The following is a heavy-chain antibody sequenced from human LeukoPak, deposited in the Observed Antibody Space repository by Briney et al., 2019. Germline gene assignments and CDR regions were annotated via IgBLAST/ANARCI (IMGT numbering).Heavy chain of an antibody. CDR3: ARRSGIVVVPAAMSPRTYNWFDP. J-gene: IGHJ5*02. CDR2: INHSGGT. V-gene: IGHV4-34*01. Sequence: SETLSLTCAVYGGSFSGYYWSWIRQPPGKGLEWIGEINHSGGTNYNPSLKSRVTISVDTSKNQFSLKLSFVTAADTAVYYCARRSGIVVVPAAMSPRTYNWFDPWGQGTLVTVPS. D-gene: IGHD2-2*01. CDR1: GGSFSGYY.